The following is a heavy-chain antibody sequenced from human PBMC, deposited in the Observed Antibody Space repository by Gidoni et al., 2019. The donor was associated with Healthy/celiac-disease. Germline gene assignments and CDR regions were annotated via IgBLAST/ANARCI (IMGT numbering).Heavy chain of an antibody. CDR3: AYSERNWYFDL. V-gene: IGHV4-59*01. D-gene: IGHD5-18*01. CDR2: IYYSGST. CDR1: GGSISSYY. Sequence: QVQLQASVPGLVKPSETLSLTCTVSGGSISSYYWSWIRQPPGKGLEWIGYIYYSGSTNYNPSLKSRVTISVDTSKNQFSLKLSSVTAADTAVYYCAYSERNWYFDLWGRGTLVTVSS. J-gene: IGHJ2*01.